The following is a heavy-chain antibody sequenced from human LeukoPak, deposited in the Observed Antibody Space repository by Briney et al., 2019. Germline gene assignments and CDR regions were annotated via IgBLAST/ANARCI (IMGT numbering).Heavy chain of an antibody. CDR1: GYTFTSYG. V-gene: IGHV1-18*01. Sequence: ASVKVSCKASGYTFTSYGISWVRQAPGQGLEWMGWISAYNGNTNYAQKLQGRVTMTTDTSTSTVYMEVRGLRSDDTAVYYCARGKGNYGDPASFDYWGQGTLVTVSS. J-gene: IGHJ4*02. D-gene: IGHD4-17*01. CDR2: ISAYNGNT. CDR3: ARGKGNYGDPASFDY.